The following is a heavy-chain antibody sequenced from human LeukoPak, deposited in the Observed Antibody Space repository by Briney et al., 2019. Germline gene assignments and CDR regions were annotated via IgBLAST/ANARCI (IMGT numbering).Heavy chain of an antibody. Sequence: GGSLRLSCAASGFTFSSYEMNWVRQAPGKGLEWVSYISSSGSTIYYADSVKGRFTISRDNAKNSLYLQMNSLRAEDTAVYYCARESYSSSWYQFWGQGTLVTVSS. CDR2: ISSSGSTI. CDR1: GFTFSSYE. CDR3: ARESYSSSWYQF. J-gene: IGHJ4*02. D-gene: IGHD6-13*01. V-gene: IGHV3-48*03.